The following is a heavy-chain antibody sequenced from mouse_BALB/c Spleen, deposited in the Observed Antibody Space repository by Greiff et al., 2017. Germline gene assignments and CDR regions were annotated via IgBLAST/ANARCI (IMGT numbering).Heavy chain of an antibody. CDR3: ARLGAYYRYDGGDYYAMDY. CDR1: GYSFTGYT. V-gene: IGHV1-18*01. D-gene: IGHD2-14*01. Sequence: EVQLQESGPELVKPGASMKISCKASGYSFTGYTMNWVKQSHGKNLEWIGLINPYNGGTSYNQKFKGKATLTVDKSSSTAYMELLSLTSEDSAVYYCARLGAYYRYDGGDYYAMDYWGQGTSVTVSS. J-gene: IGHJ4*01. CDR2: INPYNGGT.